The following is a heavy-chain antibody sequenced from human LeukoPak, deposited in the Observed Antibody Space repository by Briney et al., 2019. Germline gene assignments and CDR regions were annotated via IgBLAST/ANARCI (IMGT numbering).Heavy chain of an antibody. J-gene: IGHJ3*02. V-gene: IGHV3-23*01. Sequence: GGSLRLSCTASGFTFSSYGMSWVRQAPGKGLEWVSAISGSGGSTYYADSVKGRFTISRDNSKNTLYLQMNSLRAEDTAVYYCAKSNGYGLVDIWGQGTMVTVSS. CDR2: ISGSGGST. D-gene: IGHD3-10*01. CDR3: AKSNGYGLVDI. CDR1: GFTFSSYG.